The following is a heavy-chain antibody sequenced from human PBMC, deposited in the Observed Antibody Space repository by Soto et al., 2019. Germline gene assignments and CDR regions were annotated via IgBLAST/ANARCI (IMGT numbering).Heavy chain of an antibody. D-gene: IGHD3-22*01. V-gene: IGHV4-39*01. CDR2: IYYSGST. CDR1: GGSISSSSYY. J-gene: IGHJ5*02. Sequence: SATLSLTCTVSGGSISSSSYYWGWIRHPPWKVLEGIVSIYYSGSTYYNPSLKSRVTISVDTSKNQFSLKLSSVTAADTAVYYCARAYYDSSGYAPHWFDPWGQGTLVTVSS. CDR3: ARAYYDSSGYAPHWFDP.